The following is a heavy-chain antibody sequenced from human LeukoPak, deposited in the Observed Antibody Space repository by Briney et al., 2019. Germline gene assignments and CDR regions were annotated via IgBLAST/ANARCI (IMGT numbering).Heavy chain of an antibody. CDR1: GYTFTSYG. CDR3: ARGWELDY. J-gene: IGHJ4*02. Sequence: ASVKVSCKPSGYTFTSYGISWVRQAPGQGLEWMGWISGPNGDTNYAQNLQGRVTLTSDTSTSTAYMELRSLKSDDTAVYYCARGWELDYWGQGTLVTVSS. D-gene: IGHD1-26*01. V-gene: IGHV1-18*01. CDR2: ISGPNGDT.